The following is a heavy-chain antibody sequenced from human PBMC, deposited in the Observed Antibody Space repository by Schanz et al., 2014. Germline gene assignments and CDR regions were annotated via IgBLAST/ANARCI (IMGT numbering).Heavy chain of an antibody. V-gene: IGHV1-8*02. J-gene: IGHJ4*02. Sequence: QVQLLQSGAEVKKPGASVRLSCEASGYTFTSYDINWVRQAPGQGLKWMGWMNPNSGNTGYAQKFQGRVTMARHTSISTAYMELSSLRAEDTAVYYCARDGEAAAGCDYWGQGTLVTVSS. CDR1: GYTFTSYD. D-gene: IGHD6-13*01. CDR3: ARDGEAAAGCDY. CDR2: MNPNSGNT.